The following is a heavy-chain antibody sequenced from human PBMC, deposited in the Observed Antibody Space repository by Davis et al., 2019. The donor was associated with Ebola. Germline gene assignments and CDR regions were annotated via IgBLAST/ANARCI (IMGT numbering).Heavy chain of an antibody. V-gene: IGHV1-8*01. J-gene: IGHJ5*02. CDR3: ARVRRIAARLYYWFDP. CDR2: MNPNSGNT. D-gene: IGHD6-6*01. Sequence: ASVKVSCKASGYTFTSYDINWVRQATGQGLEWMGWMNPNSGNTGYAQKFQGRVTMTRNTSISIAYMELSSLRSEDTAVYYCARVRRIAARLYYWFDPWGQGTLVTVSS. CDR1: GYTFTSYD.